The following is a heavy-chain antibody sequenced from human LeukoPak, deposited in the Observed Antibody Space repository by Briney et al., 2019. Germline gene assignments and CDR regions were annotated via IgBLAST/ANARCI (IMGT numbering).Heavy chain of an antibody. CDR1: GGSISSSSYY. J-gene: IGHJ4*02. D-gene: IGHD6-19*01. V-gene: IGHV4-39*01. CDR3: ARHSAVAGGDY. CDR2: IYYSGST. Sequence: PSETLSLTCTVSGGSISSSSYYWGWIRQPPGKGLGWIGSIYYSGSTYYNPSLKSRVTISVDTSKNQFSLKLSSVTAADTAVYYCARHSAVAGGDYWGQGTLVTVSS.